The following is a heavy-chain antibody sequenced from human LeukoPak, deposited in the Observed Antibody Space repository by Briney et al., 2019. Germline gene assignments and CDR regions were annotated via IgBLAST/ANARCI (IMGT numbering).Heavy chain of an antibody. V-gene: IGHV4-39*07. J-gene: IGHJ5*02. D-gene: IGHD3-10*01. CDR2: INHSGST. CDR3: ARYYYGSGSYSNWFDP. Sequence: PSQTLSLTCTVSGGSISSGSYYWSWIRQPPGRGLEWIGEINHSGSTNYNPSLKSRVTISVDTSKKQFSLKLSSVTAADTAVYYCARYYYGSGSYSNWFDPWGQGTLVTVSS. CDR1: GGSISSGSYY.